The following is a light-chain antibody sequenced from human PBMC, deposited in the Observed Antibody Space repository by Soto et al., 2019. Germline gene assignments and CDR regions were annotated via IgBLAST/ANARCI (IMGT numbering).Light chain of an antibody. J-gene: IGKJ1*01. CDR3: QQSYGMPWT. CDR2: ASS. Sequence: IQMTQSPSSLSASVGDRVTITCRASQTISTYLNWYQQKPGKALKLLIYASSSLQSGVPSRFSGSGSGTDFTLTITSLQPEDFATYICQQSYGMPWTFGQGTKVEV. CDR1: QTISTY. V-gene: IGKV1-39*01.